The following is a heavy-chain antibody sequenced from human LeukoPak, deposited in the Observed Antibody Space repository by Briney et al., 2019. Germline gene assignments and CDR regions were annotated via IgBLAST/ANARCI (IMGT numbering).Heavy chain of an antibody. V-gene: IGHV1-18*01. Sequence: ASVKVSCKASGYTLTNYGISWVRQAPGQGLEWMGWISAYNGNTNYAQKVQGRVTMTTDTSTSTVYMELRSLRSEDTAVYYCATDLGIAAAGNAGYWGQGTLVTVSS. CDR1: GYTLTNYG. J-gene: IGHJ4*02. D-gene: IGHD6-13*01. CDR3: ATDLGIAAAGNAGY. CDR2: ISAYNGNT.